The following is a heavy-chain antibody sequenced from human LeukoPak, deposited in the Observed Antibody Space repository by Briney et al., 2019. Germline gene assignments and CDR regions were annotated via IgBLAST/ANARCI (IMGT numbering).Heavy chain of an antibody. CDR1: GFTFSSYE. D-gene: IGHD2-8*01. Sequence: GGSLRLSCAASGFTFSSYEMNWVRQAPGKGLEWVSYISTSGSTIYYADCVKGRFNISRDNAKNSLYLQMNSLRAEDTAVYYCARDCTNGVCYFPYYFDSWGQGTLVTVSS. CDR2: ISTSGSTI. CDR3: ARDCTNGVCYFPYYFDS. J-gene: IGHJ4*02. V-gene: IGHV3-48*03.